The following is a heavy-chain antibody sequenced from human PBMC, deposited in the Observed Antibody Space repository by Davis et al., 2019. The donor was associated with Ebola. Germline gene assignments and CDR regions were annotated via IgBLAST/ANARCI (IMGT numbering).Heavy chain of an antibody. CDR1: GFTFDDYT. CDR3: ARFTMIVVAEGMDV. CDR2: ISWDGGST. D-gene: IGHD3-22*01. V-gene: IGHV3-43*01. Sequence: GESLKISCAASGFTFDDYTMHWVRQAPGKGLEWVSLISWDGGSTYYADSVKGRFTISRDNSKNTLYLQMNSLRAEDTAVYYCARFTMIVVAEGMDVWGQGTTVTVSS. J-gene: IGHJ6*02.